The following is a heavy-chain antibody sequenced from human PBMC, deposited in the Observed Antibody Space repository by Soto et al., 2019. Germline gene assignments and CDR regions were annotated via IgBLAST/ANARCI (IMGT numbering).Heavy chain of an antibody. D-gene: IGHD3-22*01. Sequence: QVQLVQSGAEVKPPGASVKLSCEASGYIFTNHYIHWVRQAPGQGLEWMGIINPNGGSTNSLQKFQGRVTMTRDTSTSTVYMELSSLRSDDTAVYFCTRADYYDISGFFYDCWGQGTLVTVSS. CDR2: INPNGGST. J-gene: IGHJ4*02. CDR3: TRADYYDISGFFYDC. V-gene: IGHV1-46*01. CDR1: GYIFTNHY.